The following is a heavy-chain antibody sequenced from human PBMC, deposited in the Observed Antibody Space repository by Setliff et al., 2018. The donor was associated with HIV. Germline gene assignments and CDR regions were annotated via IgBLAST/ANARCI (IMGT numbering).Heavy chain of an antibody. J-gene: IGHJ4*02. Sequence: ASVKVSCKASGYTFTSYDINWVRQATGQGLEWMGWMDPNSGNTAYAQKFQGRVTMTRNTSISTAYMELSSLISEDTAPYYCAKATGLGAAGKIDSWGQGTLVTVSS. V-gene: IGHV1-8*01. CDR3: AKATGLGAAGKIDS. CDR2: MDPNSGNT. CDR1: GYTFTSYD. D-gene: IGHD6-13*01.